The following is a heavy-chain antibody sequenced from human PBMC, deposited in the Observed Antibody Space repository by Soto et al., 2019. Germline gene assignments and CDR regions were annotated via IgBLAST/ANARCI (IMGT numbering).Heavy chain of an antibody. J-gene: IGHJ4*02. CDR2: IVPMFGTS. CDR3: NMGSGYDFWSGYL. Sequence: QERLVQSGAEVRKPGSSVQVSCKVTGGTSTRYAINWVRQAPGQGLEWMGGIVPMFGTSKYAQKFQGRVTITADTSTNIDYMELRRLRSEDTAVYYCNMGSGYDFWSGYLWGQGTLVSVSS. V-gene: IGHV1-69*06. CDR1: GGTSTRYA. D-gene: IGHD3-3*01.